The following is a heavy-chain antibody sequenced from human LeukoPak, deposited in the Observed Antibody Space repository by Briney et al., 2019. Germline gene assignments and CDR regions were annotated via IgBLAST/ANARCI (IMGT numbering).Heavy chain of an antibody. D-gene: IGHD3-3*01. Sequence: GASVKVSCKASGGTFSSYAISWVRQAPGQGLEWMGGVIPIFGTANYAQKFQGRVTITTDESTSTAYMELSSLRSEDTAVYYCARSPGDDFWSGYLDYWGQGTLVTVSS. J-gene: IGHJ4*02. CDR1: GGTFSSYA. CDR2: VIPIFGTA. V-gene: IGHV1-69*05. CDR3: ARSPGDDFWSGYLDY.